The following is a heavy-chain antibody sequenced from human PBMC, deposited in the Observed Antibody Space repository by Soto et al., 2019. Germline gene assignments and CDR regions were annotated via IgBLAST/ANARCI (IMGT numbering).Heavy chain of an antibody. V-gene: IGHV1-2*02. Sequence: ASVKVSFKASGYTFTGYYMHWVRQAPGQGLEWMGWINPNSGGTNYAQKFQGRVTMTRDTSISTAYMELSRLRSDDTAVYYCARIPRYSGSSISLQHWGQGTLVTVSS. CDR1: GYTFTGYY. D-gene: IGHD1-26*01. CDR2: INPNSGGT. J-gene: IGHJ1*01. CDR3: ARIPRYSGSSISLQH.